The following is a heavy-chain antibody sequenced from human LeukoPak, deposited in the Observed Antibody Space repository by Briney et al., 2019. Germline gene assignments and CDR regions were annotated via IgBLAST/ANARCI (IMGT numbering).Heavy chain of an antibody. CDR1: GYTFTSYY. CDR2: INPSGGST. CDR3: ARAEVVVVAATDYYYYGMDV. J-gene: IGHJ6*02. Sequence: ASVKVSCKASGYTFTSYYMHWVRQAPGQGLEWMGIINPSGGSTSYAQKFQGRVTMTRDTSTSTVYMELSSLRSEDTAVYYCARAEVVVVAATDYYYYGMDVWGQGTTVTVSS. D-gene: IGHD2-15*01. V-gene: IGHV1-46*01.